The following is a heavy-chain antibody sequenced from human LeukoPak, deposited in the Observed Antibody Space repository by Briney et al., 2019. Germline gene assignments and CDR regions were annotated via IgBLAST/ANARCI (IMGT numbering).Heavy chain of an antibody. Sequence: SETLSLTCTVSGGSISSSSYYWGWIRQPPGKGLEWIGSIYYSGSTYYNPSLKSRVTISVDTSKNQFSLKLSSVTAADTAVYYCATTRIAVAGTKAFDIWGQGTMVTVSS. CDR2: IYYSGST. J-gene: IGHJ3*02. CDR1: GGSISSSSYY. D-gene: IGHD6-19*01. V-gene: IGHV4-39*07. CDR3: ATTRIAVAGTKAFDI.